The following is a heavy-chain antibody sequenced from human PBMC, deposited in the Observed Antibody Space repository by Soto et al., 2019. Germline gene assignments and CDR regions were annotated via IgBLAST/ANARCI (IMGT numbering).Heavy chain of an antibody. Sequence: SETLSLTCTVSGGSISSYYWSWIRQPPGKGLEWIGYIYYSGSTNYNPSLKSRVTISVDTSKNQFSLKLSSVTAADTAVYYCARETRSSSVAFDIWGQATRVTV. V-gene: IGHV4-59*01. J-gene: IGHJ3*02. CDR2: IYYSGST. D-gene: IGHD6-6*01. CDR3: ARETRSSSVAFDI. CDR1: GGSISSYY.